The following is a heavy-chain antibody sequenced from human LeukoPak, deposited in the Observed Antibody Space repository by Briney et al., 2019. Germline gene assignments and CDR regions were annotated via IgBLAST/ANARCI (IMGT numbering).Heavy chain of an antibody. CDR1: GFTFSSYS. J-gene: IGHJ4*02. CDR2: ISSSSSYI. Sequence: PGGTLRLSCAASGFTFSSYSMNWLRQAPGKALEWVSSISSSSSYIYYADSVKGRFTISRDNAKNSLYLQMNSLRAEDTAVYYCARGMVGATEGYWGQGTLVTVSS. D-gene: IGHD1-26*01. V-gene: IGHV3-21*01. CDR3: ARGMVGATEGY.